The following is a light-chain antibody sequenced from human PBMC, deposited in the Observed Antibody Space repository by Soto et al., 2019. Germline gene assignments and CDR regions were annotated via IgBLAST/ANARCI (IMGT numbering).Light chain of an antibody. J-gene: IGLJ2*01. CDR2: EVS. CDR3: FSYATTTL. Sequence: QSALTQPASVSGSPGQSITISCTGTSSDVGSYDLVSWYQQHPGNAPKLMIYEVSKRPSGVSDRFSGSKSGNTASLTISGLQADDEADYYCFSYATTTLFGGGTKLTVL. CDR1: SSDVGSYDL. V-gene: IGLV2-23*02.